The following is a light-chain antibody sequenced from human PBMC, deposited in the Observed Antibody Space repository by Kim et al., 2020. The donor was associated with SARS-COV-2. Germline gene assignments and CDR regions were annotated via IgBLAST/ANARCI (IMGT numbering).Light chain of an antibody. J-gene: IGKJ3*01. Sequence: DIQMTQSPSSLAASVGDRVTIDCRASQSISTYLNWYQQKPGKAPKLLIYAASTLQGGVPSRFSGSGSETDFTLTISSLQPEDFGTYFCQQSYIAPFTFGPGTKVDIK. CDR2: AAS. V-gene: IGKV1-39*01. CDR3: QQSYIAPFT. CDR1: QSISTY.